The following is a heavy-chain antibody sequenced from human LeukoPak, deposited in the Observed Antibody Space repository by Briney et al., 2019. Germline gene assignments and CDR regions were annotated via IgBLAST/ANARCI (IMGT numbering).Heavy chain of an antibody. V-gene: IGHV4-59*08. D-gene: IGHD3-9*01. J-gene: IGHJ4*02. Sequence: SETLSLTCTVSGGSISSYYWSWIRQPPGKGLEWIGYIYYSGSTNYNPSLKSRVTISVDTSKNQFSLKLSSVTAADTAVYYCARQTYDILTGYYIFDYWGQGTLVTVSS. CDR2: IYYSGST. CDR1: GGSISSYY. CDR3: ARQTYDILTGYYIFDY.